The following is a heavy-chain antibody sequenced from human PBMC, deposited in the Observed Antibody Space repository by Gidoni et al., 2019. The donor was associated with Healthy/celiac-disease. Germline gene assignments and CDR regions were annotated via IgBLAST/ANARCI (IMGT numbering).Heavy chain of an antibody. CDR3: ARDLGIAARFDAFDI. D-gene: IGHD6-6*01. V-gene: IGHV4-61*02. Sequence: QVQLQESGPGLVKPSQTLSLTCTVSGGSISSGSYYWSWIRQPAGKGLEWIGRIYTSGSTNYNPSLKSRVTISVDTSKNQFSLKLSSVTAADTAVYYCARDLGIAARFDAFDIWGQGTMVTVSS. J-gene: IGHJ3*02. CDR2: IYTSGST. CDR1: GGSISSGSYY.